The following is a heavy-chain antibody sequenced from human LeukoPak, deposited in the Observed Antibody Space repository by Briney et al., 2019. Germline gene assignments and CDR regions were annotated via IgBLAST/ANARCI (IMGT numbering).Heavy chain of an antibody. J-gene: IGHJ4*02. CDR1: GYTFTSYG. CDR3: ARVVVFGVSDNEHYFDY. D-gene: IGHD3-3*01. V-gene: IGHV1-18*01. Sequence: ASVKVSCKASGYTFTSYGISWVRQAPGQGVEWMGWISAYNGNTNYPQKLRGRVTMTTDTSTTTAYMALRSLRSDDTAVYYCARVVVFGVSDNEHYFDYWGQGTLVTVSS. CDR2: ISAYNGNT.